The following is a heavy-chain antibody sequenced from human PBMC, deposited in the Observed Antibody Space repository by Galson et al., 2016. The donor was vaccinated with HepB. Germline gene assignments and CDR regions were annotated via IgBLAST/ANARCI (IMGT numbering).Heavy chain of an antibody. CDR1: GYSFTEYD. CDR2: INPDNGGT. V-gene: IGHV1-2*06. CDR3: ARDSDSLRRALDT. J-gene: IGHJ3*02. Sequence: SVKVSCKASGYSFTEYDLNWVRQAPGQKPEWMGRINPDNGGTRYAQKFQGRVTLTRDASISTAYMELRRLKSDDAAVYFCARDSDSLRRALDTWGQGTSVIVSS. D-gene: IGHD2-21*01.